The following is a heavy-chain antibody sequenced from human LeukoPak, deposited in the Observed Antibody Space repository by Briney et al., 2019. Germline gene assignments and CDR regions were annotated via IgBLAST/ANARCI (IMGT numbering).Heavy chain of an antibody. V-gene: IGHV4-34*01. CDR2: INLSGST. J-gene: IGHJ3*02. CDR1: GGSFSGYY. Sequence: SETLSLTCAVSGGSFSGYYWSWIRQPPGKGLEWIGEINLSGSTNYNPSLKSRVTISVDTSKNQFSLKLSSVTAADTAVYYCAREDDYGGKQNAFDIWGQGTMVTVSS. CDR3: AREDDYGGKQNAFDI. D-gene: IGHD4-23*01.